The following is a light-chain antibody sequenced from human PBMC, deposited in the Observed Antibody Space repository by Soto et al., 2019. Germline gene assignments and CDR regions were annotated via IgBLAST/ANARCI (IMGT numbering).Light chain of an antibody. V-gene: IGLV2-14*03. CDR1: RDDIGAYDY. CDR3: NSYANSSALV. CDR2: DVT. J-gene: IGLJ2*01. Sequence: QSALTQPASVSGSPGQSITISCAGTRDDIGAYDYVSWYQQHPGNAPKLLVYDVTNRPSGVSDRFSGSKSGNTASLTISGLQAEDEADYYCNSYANSSALVFGGGTKLTVL.